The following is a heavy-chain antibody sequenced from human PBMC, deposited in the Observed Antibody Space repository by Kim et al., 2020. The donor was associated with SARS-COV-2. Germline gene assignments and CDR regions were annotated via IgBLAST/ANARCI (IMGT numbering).Heavy chain of an antibody. Sequence: ASVKVSCKASGYTFTSYDINWERQATGQGLEWMGWMNPNSGNTGYAQKFQGRVTMTRNTPISTAYMELSSLRSEDTAVYYCAREKTYYDYVWGSSTYYGMDVWGQGTTVTVSS. V-gene: IGHV1-8*01. CDR2: MNPNSGNT. CDR1: GYTFTSYD. D-gene: IGHD3-16*01. J-gene: IGHJ6*02. CDR3: AREKTYYDYVWGSSTYYGMDV.